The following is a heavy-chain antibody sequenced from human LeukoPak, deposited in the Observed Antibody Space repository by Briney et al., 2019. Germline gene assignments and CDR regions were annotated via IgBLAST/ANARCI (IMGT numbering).Heavy chain of an antibody. CDR1: GINFRASG. D-gene: IGHD3-16*01. V-gene: IGHV3-33*01. CDR3: ARDEGEQCLDH. J-gene: IGHJ4*02. Sequence: PGGSLRLSCVASGINFRASGMHWVRQAPDKGLEWVAMIWSDGSQKYYADSVEGRFTISRDNSRNTVDLQMNSLGAEDTAIYYCARDEGEQCLDHWGQGTLVTVSS. CDR2: IWSDGSQK.